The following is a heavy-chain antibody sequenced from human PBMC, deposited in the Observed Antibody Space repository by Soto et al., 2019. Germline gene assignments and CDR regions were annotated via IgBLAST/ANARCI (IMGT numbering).Heavy chain of an antibody. CDR1: GGTFSSYA. Sequence: SVKVSCKASGGTFSSYAISWVRQAPGQGLEWMGGIIPIFGTANYAQKFQGRVTITADESTSAAYMELSSLRSEDTAVYYCARGYCSSTSCYKATFDYWGQGTLVTVYS. J-gene: IGHJ4*02. V-gene: IGHV1-69*13. CDR3: ARGYCSSTSCYKATFDY. CDR2: IIPIFGTA. D-gene: IGHD2-2*02.